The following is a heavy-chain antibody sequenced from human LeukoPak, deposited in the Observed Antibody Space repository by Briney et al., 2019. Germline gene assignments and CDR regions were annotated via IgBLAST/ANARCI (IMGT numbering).Heavy chain of an antibody. CDR2: IIPIFGTA. Sequence: GASVKVSCKASGGTFSSYAISWVRQAPGQGLEWMGGIIPIFGTANYAQKFQGRVTITADKSTSTAYMELSSLRSEDTAVYYCAAGGIQLWLRLDYYYYYMDVWGKGTTVTVSS. V-gene: IGHV1-69*06. D-gene: IGHD5-18*01. J-gene: IGHJ6*03. CDR3: AAGGIQLWLRLDYYYYYMDV. CDR1: GGTFSSYA.